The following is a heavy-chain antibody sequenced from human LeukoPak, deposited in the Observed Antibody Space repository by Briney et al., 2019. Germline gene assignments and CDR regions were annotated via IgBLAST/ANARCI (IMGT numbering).Heavy chain of an antibody. CDR1: GGSISSYY. Sequence: SETLSLTCTVSGGSISSYYWSWLRQPAGKGLEWIGRIYTSGSTNYNPSLKSRVTMSVDTSKNQFSLKLSSVTAADTAVYYCAGLEYSSSSGVSDAFDIWGQGTMVTVSS. V-gene: IGHV4-4*07. CDR3: AGLEYSSSSGVSDAFDI. CDR2: IYTSGST. D-gene: IGHD6-6*01. J-gene: IGHJ3*02.